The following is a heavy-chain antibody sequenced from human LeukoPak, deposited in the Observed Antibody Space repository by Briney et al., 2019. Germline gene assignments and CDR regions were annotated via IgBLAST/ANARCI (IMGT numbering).Heavy chain of an antibody. CDR2: ISFSDSYK. D-gene: IGHD4-17*01. J-gene: IGHJ3*02. Sequence: GGSRRLSWAASGFTVSTYGINWGRQASGKGLEWVSYISFSDSYKYYADSVKGRFTISRDNAKNSLYLQMNGLRAEDTAVYYCARDRYGYSGDAFDIWGQGTMVTVSS. V-gene: IGHV3-48*03. CDR3: ARDRYGYSGDAFDI. CDR1: GFTVSTYG.